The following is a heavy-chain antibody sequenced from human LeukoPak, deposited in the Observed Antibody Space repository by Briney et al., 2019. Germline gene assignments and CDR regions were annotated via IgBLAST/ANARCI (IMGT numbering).Heavy chain of an antibody. CDR2: ISASGGST. CDR1: GFTFSSYD. J-gene: IGHJ6*03. Sequence: PGGSLRLSCAASGFTFSSYDMNWVRQAPGKGLECVSGISASGGSTYYADSVKGRFTISRDNSKNTLYLQMNSLRAEDTAVYYCAKAPSMVRGVPYYYYMDVWGKGTTVTVSS. D-gene: IGHD3-10*01. V-gene: IGHV3-23*01. CDR3: AKAPSMVRGVPYYYYMDV.